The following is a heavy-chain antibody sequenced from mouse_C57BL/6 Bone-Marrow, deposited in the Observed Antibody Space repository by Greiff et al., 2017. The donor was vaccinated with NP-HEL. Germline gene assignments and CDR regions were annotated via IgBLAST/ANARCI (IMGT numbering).Heavy chain of an antibody. V-gene: IGHV1-9*01. CDR1: GYTFPGSW. D-gene: IGHD2-10*02. CDR2: ILPGSGST. CDR3: ARRRYGNYGWKKPYYYAMDY. Sequence: QVQLQQSGAELMKPGASVKLSCKATGYTFPGSWIEWVKQRPGHGLEWIGEILPGSGSTNYNEKFKGKATFTAATSSNTAYMQLSSLTTEDAAIYYCARRRYGNYGWKKPYYYAMDYWGQGTSVTVSS. J-gene: IGHJ4*01.